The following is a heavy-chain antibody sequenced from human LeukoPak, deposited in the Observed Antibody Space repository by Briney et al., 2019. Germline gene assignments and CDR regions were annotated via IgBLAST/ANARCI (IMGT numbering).Heavy chain of an antibody. CDR1: GFTFSSYW. D-gene: IGHD3-22*01. J-gene: IGHJ3*02. CDR2: INGDGSST. CDR3: ARDSLYYYDSSGYRLGAFDI. V-gene: IGHV3-74*01. Sequence: PGGSLRLSCAASGFTFSSYWMHWVGQAPGKGLVWVSGINGDGSSTSYADSVKGRFTISRDNAKNTLYLQMNSLRAEDTAVYYCARDSLYYYDSSGYRLGAFDIWGQGTMVTVSS.